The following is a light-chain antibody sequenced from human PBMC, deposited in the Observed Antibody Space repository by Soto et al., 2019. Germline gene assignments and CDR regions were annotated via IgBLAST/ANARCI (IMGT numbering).Light chain of an antibody. J-gene: IGLJ2*01. CDR1: SRDVGGYPD. CDR2: EVS. V-gene: IGLV2-14*01. Sequence: QSVLTQPASVSGSPGQTITISCTGTSRDVGGYPDVSWYQQYPGKVPKLVISEVSNRPSGVSHRFSGSRSGNTASLTISGLQAEDEADYHCSSYTSRTTHVFGGGTKLTVL. CDR3: SSYTSRTTHV.